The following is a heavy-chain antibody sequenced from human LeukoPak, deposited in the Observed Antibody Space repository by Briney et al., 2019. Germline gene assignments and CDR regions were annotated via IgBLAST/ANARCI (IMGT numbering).Heavy chain of an antibody. CDR2: IIPVLGIT. J-gene: IGHJ4*02. V-gene: IGHV1-69*04. Sequence: SVKVSCKPSGGTLSSYGITWVRQGPGQGHEWVGKIIPVLGITTYAQKFQGRVTITADKSTSTAYMEVSSLRSDDTAVYYCARGPSSNGFFYYFDYWGQGTLITVSS. D-gene: IGHD6-19*01. CDR3: ARGPSSNGFFYYFDY. CDR1: GGTLSSYG.